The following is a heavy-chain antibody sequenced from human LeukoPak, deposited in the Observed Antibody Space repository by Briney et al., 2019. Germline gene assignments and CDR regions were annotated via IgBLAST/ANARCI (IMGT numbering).Heavy chain of an antibody. J-gene: IGHJ6*04. CDR2: IKQDGSEK. V-gene: IGHV3-7*03. CDR3: VRDCSSASLSSGCYYAMDV. D-gene: IGHD2-2*01. Sequence: GGSLRLSCAASGFTFNDYWMTWVRQAPGKGLEWVAHIKQDGSEKYYVDSLKGRFTVSRDNAKNSLFLQMNSLRAEDTAVYYCVRDCSSASLSSGCYYAMDVWGKGTTVTVSS. CDR1: GFTFNDYW.